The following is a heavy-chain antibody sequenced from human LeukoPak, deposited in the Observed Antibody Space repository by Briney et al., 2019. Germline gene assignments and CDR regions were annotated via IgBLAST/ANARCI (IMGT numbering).Heavy chain of an antibody. CDR2: INHSGST. CDR3: ARGRGVVVRDWFDY. J-gene: IGHJ4*02. Sequence: SETLSLTCAVYGGSFSGYYWSWIRQPLGKGLEWIGEINHSGSTNYNPSLKSRVTISVDSSKNQFSLELSSVTAADTAVYYCARGRGVVVRDWFDYWGQGTLVTVSS. D-gene: IGHD2-15*01. V-gene: IGHV4-34*01. CDR1: GGSFSGYY.